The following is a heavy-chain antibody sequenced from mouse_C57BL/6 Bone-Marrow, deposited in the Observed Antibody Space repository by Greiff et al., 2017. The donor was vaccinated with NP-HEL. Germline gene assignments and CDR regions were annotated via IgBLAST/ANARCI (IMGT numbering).Heavy chain of an antibody. J-gene: IGHJ1*03. CDR3: ARSPWYFDV. CDR1: GYSFTGYY. CDR2: INPSTGGT. V-gene: IGHV1-42*01. Sequence: VQLQQSGPELVKPGASVKISCKASGYSFTGYYMNWVKQSPEKSLEWIGEINPSTGGTTYNQKFKAKATLTVAKSSSTAYMQLKSLTSEDSAVYYCARSPWYFDVWGTGTTVTVSS.